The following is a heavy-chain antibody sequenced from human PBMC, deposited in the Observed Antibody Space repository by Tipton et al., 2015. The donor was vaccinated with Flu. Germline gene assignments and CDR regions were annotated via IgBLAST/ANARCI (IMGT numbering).Heavy chain of an antibody. CDR3: ARARYPVRFLEWSPEGGAFDI. Sequence: TLSLTCTVSGGSISSYYWSWIRQPPGKGLEWIGYIYYSGSTNYNPSLKSRVTISVDTSKNQFSLKLSSVTAADTAVYYCARARYPVRFLEWSPEGGAFDIWGQGTMVTVSS. CDR2: IYYSGST. CDR1: GGSISSYY. V-gene: IGHV4-59*01. J-gene: IGHJ3*02. D-gene: IGHD3-3*01.